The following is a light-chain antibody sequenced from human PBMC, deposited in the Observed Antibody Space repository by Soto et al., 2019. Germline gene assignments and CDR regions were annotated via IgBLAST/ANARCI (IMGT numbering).Light chain of an antibody. CDR1: NIGSKG. Sequence: SSELTQSPSVSVAPGETARITCEENNIGSKGVHWYQQKPGQAPVLLIYYDNDRPSGIPDRFSGSKSGNTATLTISRVEAGDEADYHCQVCGSTRDHPVFGGGTKLTVL. V-gene: IGLV3-21*04. J-gene: IGLJ3*02. CDR2: YDN. CDR3: QVCGSTRDHPV.